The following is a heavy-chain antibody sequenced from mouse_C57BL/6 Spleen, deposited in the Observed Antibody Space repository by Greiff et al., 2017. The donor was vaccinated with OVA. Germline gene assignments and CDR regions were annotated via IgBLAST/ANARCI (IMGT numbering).Heavy chain of an antibody. CDR3: TRPPDGSSYDYAMDY. CDR2: ISSGGDYT. Sequence: EVQVVESGEGLVKPGGSLKLSCAASGFTFSSYAMSWVRQTPEKRLEWVAYISSGGDYTYYADTVKGRVTITRDNARNTLYLQMSSLKSEDTAMYYYTRPPDGSSYDYAMDYWGQGTSVTVSS. D-gene: IGHD1-1*01. J-gene: IGHJ4*01. CDR1: GFTFSSYA. V-gene: IGHV5-9-1*02.